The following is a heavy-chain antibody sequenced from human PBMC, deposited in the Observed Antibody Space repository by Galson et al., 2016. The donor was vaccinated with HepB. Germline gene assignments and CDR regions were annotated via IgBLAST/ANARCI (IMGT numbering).Heavy chain of an antibody. CDR2: IKKDGSEI. V-gene: IGHV3-7*04. J-gene: IGHJ2*01. CDR3: TREFDL. CDR1: GFSLGNYW. Sequence: SLRLSCAASGFSLGNYWMNWARQAPGKGLEWLANIKKDGSEINYVDSVKGRFTISRDNAKNSLFLQMNTLRVEETAVYYCTREFDLWGRGTQVTVSS.